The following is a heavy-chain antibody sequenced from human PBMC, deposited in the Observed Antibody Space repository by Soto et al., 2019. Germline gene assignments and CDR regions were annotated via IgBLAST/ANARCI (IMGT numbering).Heavy chain of an antibody. CDR2: IIPVFQTA. V-gene: IGHV1-69*13. CDR1: GGLFSSYP. J-gene: IGHJ4*02. D-gene: IGHD3-22*01. Sequence: SVKVSCKASGGLFSSYPISWVRQVPGQGLEWMGGIIPVFQTAYYTQGFQGRVTITADESTNTAYMELSSLRSEDTAIYYCARGGSGYTWFNEFWGQGTLVTVSS. CDR3: ARGGSGYTWFNEF.